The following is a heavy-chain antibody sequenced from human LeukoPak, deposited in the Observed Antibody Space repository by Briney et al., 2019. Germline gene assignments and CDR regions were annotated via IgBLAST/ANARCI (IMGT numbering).Heavy chain of an antibody. CDR3: VRDFNWAFDY. D-gene: IGHD7-27*01. CDR1: GDSFSSKSVS. J-gene: IGHJ4*02. Sequence: SQTLSLTCAISGDSFSSKSVSWNWLRQSPSRGLEYLGRTRYRSTWNTFYSLSVQGRISINADTSRNQVSLRLNSVTPEDTALYYCVRDFNWAFDYWGQGTLVTVSS. CDR2: TRYRSTWNT. V-gene: IGHV6-1*01.